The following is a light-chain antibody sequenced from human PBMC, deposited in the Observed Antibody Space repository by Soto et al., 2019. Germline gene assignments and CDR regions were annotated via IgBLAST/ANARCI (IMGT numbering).Light chain of an antibody. J-gene: IGKJ1*01. CDR2: GAS. CDR3: QQYNNWPLT. Sequence: EIVMTQSPATLSVSPGEGATLSCMASQSVSSNLAWYQQKPGQAPRLLIYGASSRATGIPVRFSGSGSGTEFTLTISSLQSEDFAVYYCQQYNNWPLTFGQGTKVDIK. CDR1: QSVSSN. V-gene: IGKV3-15*01.